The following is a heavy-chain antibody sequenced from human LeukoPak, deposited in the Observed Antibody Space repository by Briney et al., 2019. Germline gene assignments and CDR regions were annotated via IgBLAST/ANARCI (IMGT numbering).Heavy chain of an antibody. CDR1: VYTFTDYA. V-gene: IGHV1-3*03. CDR3: ARGGKQWRGGNYFDS. J-gene: IGHJ4*02. Sequence: ASVKVSCKASVYTFTDYALHWVRQAPGQSLEWRGWITTGRGEARYSQEFQRRITFTRDTSASTVYMDLSHLRSEDTAVYYCARGGKQWRGGNYFDSWGEGTLVAVPS. CDR2: ITTGRGEA. D-gene: IGHD6-19*01.